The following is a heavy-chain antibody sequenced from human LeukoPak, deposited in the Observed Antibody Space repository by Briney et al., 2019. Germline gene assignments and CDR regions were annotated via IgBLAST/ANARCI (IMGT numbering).Heavy chain of an antibody. CDR3: AKDNVVVPAATGYYMDV. V-gene: IGHV3-30*02. Sequence: GGSLRLSCAASGFTFSSYGMHWVRQAPGKGLEWVAVIWYGGSNKYYADSVKGRFTISRDNSKNTLYLQMNSLRAEDTAVYYCAKDNVVVPAATGYYMDVWGKGTTVTVSS. CDR2: IWYGGSNK. J-gene: IGHJ6*03. CDR1: GFTFSSYG. D-gene: IGHD2-2*01.